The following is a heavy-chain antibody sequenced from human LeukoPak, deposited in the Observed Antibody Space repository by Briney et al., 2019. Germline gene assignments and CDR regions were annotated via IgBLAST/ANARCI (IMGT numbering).Heavy chain of an antibody. CDR3: ARGSASKWLRLQNYFDY. D-gene: IGHD5-12*01. J-gene: IGHJ4*02. Sequence: GGSLRLSCAASGFTFSSSAMSWVRQAPGKGLEWVSYISSSGSTIYYADSVKGRFTISRDNAKNSLYLQMNSLRAEDTAVYYCARGSASKWLRLQNYFDYWGQGTLVTVSS. CDR1: GFTFSSSA. V-gene: IGHV3-48*04. CDR2: ISSSGSTI.